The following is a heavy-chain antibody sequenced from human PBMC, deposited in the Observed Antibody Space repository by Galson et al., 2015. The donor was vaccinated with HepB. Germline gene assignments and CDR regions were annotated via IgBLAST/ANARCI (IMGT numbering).Heavy chain of an antibody. V-gene: IGHV1-2*02. CDR1: GSTFTGYY. D-gene: IGHD3-22*01. CDR3: ARVIGDFHAFDI. CDR2: INPDSGGT. J-gene: IGHJ3*02. Sequence: SVKVSCKASGSTFTGYYIHWVRQAPGQGLEWMGWINPDSGGTTYAQKFQGGVTMSRDTSITTAYIELSRLTSDDTAVYYCARVIGDFHAFDIWGQGTMVTVSA.